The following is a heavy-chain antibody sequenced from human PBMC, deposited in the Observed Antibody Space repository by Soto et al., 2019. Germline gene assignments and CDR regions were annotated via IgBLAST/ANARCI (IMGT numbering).Heavy chain of an antibody. D-gene: IGHD4-17*01. CDR3: ARSPEATVTAFDY. J-gene: IGHJ4*02. V-gene: IGHV4-31*03. Sequence: QVQLQESGPGLVKPSQTLSLTCTVSGGSISSGGYYWRWIRQHPGKGLEWIGYIYYSGTTYYNPSLKSRVTISVDTSKNQFSLKLSSVTAADTAVYYCARSPEATVTAFDYWGQGTLVTVSS. CDR2: IYYSGTT. CDR1: GGSISSGGYY.